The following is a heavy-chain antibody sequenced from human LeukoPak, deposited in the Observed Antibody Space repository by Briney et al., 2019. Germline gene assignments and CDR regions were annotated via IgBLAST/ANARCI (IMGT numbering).Heavy chain of an antibody. CDR2: ISSTSTYI. CDR3: ARVLNYFEY. Sequence: PGGSLRPSCAASGFTFSDYNMNWVRQAPGKGLEWVSSISSTSTYIYYADSLKGRFTISRDNAKKSVYLQMNSLRADDTAVYYCARVLNYFEYWGQGTLVTVSS. CDR1: GFTFSDYN. V-gene: IGHV3-21*01. J-gene: IGHJ4*02.